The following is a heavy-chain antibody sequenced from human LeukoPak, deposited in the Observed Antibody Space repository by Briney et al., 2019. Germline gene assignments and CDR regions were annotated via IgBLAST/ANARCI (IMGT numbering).Heavy chain of an antibody. D-gene: IGHD6-19*01. J-gene: IGHJ4*02. V-gene: IGHV1-18*01. CDR3: ARDKGYSSGWYLELRY. CDR2: ISAYNGNT. Sequence: GASVKVSCKASGGTFSSYAISWVRQAPGQGLEWMGWISAYNGNTNYAQKLQGRVTMTTDTSTSTAYMELRSLRSDDTAVYYCARDKGYSSGWYLELRYWGQGTLVTVSS. CDR1: GGTFSSYA.